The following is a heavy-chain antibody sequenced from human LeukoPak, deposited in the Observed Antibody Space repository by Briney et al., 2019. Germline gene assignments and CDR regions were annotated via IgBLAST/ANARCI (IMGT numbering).Heavy chain of an antibody. D-gene: IGHD2-15*01. CDR2: ISGRGDSP. CDR1: GFTFSRYW. Sequence: GGSLRLSCAVCGFTFSRYWMSWVRQAPGKGLEWVSTISGRGDSPNYADSVKGRFTISRDISKNTLYLQMNSLRAEDTALYYCAKSGLNRFDYWGQGTLVTVSS. V-gene: IGHV3-23*01. CDR3: AKSGLNRFDY. J-gene: IGHJ4*02.